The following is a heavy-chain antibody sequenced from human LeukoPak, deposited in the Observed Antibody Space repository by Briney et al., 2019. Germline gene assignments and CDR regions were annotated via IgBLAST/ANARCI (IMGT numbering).Heavy chain of an antibody. V-gene: IGHV1-2*02. Sequence: ASVKVSCKASGYTFTGYYMHWVRQAPGQGLEWMGWINPNSGGTNYAQNFQGRVTMIRDTSISTAYMELRGLRSDDTAVYYCARDTGGGSVRGAFDIWGQGAMVTVSS. J-gene: IGHJ3*02. CDR1: GYTFTGYY. CDR2: INPNSGGT. CDR3: ARDTGGGSVRGAFDI. D-gene: IGHD3-10*01.